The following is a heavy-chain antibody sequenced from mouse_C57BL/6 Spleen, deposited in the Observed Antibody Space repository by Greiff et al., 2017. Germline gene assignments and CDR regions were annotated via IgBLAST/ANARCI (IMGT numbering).Heavy chain of an antibody. J-gene: IGHJ2*01. Sequence: QVQLKESGAELVKPGASVKISCKASGYAFRSYWMNWVKQRPGKGLEWIGQIYPGDGDTNSNGKFKGKATLTADKSSSPAYMQLSSLTAEDSAVYFCTRRPHFDYWGQGTTLTVSS. CDR1: GYAFRSYW. V-gene: IGHV1-80*01. CDR3: TRRPHFDY. CDR2: IYPGDGDT.